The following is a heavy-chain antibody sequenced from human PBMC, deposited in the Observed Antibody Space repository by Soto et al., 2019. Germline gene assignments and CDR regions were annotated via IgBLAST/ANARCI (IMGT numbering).Heavy chain of an antibody. CDR2: ISSSSSTI. Sequence: GGSLRLSCAASGFTFSSYSMNWVRQAPGKGLEWVSYISSSSSTIYYAESVKGRFTISRDNAKNSLYLQMNSLRAEDTAVYYFTRVSDIGFGELVYYYYGMDVWGQGTTVTVSS. J-gene: IGHJ6*02. CDR1: GFTFSSYS. CDR3: TRVSDIGFGELVYYYYGMDV. V-gene: IGHV3-48*01. D-gene: IGHD3-10*01.